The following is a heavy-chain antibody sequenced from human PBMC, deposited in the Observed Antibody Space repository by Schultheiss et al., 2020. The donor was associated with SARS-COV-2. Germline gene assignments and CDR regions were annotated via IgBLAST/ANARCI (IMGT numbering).Heavy chain of an antibody. CDR3: ARSLTMVRGVITGGYYYGMDV. CDR1: GYSFTSYW. V-gene: IGHV5-10-1*01. D-gene: IGHD3-10*01. CDR2: IDPSDSYT. J-gene: IGHJ6*02. Sequence: ESLKISCKGSGYSFTSYWISWVRQMPGKGLEWMGRIDPSDSYTNYSPSFQGHVTISADKSISTAYLQWSSLKASDTAMYYCARSLTMVRGVITGGYYYGMDVWGQGTTVTVSS.